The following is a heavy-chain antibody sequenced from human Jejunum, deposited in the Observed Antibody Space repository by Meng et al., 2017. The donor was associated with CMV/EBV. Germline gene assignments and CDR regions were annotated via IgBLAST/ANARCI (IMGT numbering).Heavy chain of an antibody. Sequence: FTFSGSAVHWVRQAYGKGLEWVGRIRSKAFNYATEYAAPVKGRFTISRDDSKNTAYLQMNSLKIEDTAVYYCTRSPPGQFGFVDYWGQGTRVTVSS. V-gene: IGHV3-73*01. D-gene: IGHD3-10*01. CDR2: IRSKAFNYAT. CDR3: TRSPPGQFGFVDY. CDR1: FTFSGSA. J-gene: IGHJ4*02.